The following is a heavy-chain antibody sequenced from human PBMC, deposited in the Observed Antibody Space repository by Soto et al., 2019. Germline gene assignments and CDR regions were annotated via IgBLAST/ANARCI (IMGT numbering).Heavy chain of an antibody. Sequence: GGSLRLSYAASGFTFSSYSMNWVRQAPGKGLEWVSYISSSSGTTYHADSVKGRFTISRDNSKNTLYLQMNSLRAEDTAVYYCARGYDFWSGYYYPYGMDVWGQGTTVTVSS. J-gene: IGHJ6*02. CDR1: GFTFSSYS. CDR3: ARGYDFWSGYYYPYGMDV. V-gene: IGHV3-48*01. D-gene: IGHD3-3*01. CDR2: ISSSSGTT.